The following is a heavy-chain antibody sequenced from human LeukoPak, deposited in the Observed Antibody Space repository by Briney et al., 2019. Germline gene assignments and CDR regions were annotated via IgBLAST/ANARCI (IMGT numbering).Heavy chain of an antibody. CDR1: GFTFNRYE. CDR3: ARGDGGYYYGMDV. CDR2: ISGSGSTI. J-gene: IGHJ6*02. V-gene: IGHV3-48*03. Sequence: GGSLRLSCAASGFTFNRYEMNWVRQAPGKGLEWVSYISGSGSTIYYADSVKGRFTISRDNAKSSLYLQMNSLRAEDTAVYYCARGDGGYYYGMDVWGRGTTVTVSS. D-gene: IGHD5-24*01.